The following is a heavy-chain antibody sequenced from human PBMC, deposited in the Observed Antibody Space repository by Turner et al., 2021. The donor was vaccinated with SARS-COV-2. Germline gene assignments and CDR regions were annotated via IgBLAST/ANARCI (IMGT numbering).Heavy chain of an antibody. CDR2: IYSSGST. Sequence: QLQLQESGPGLVKPSETLFLTWTVSGGSISSSSYYWGWIRQPPGKGREWIGSIYSSGSTYYNPSLKSRVTISVDTSKNQFSLKLSSVTAADTAVYYCASETRYYSGRGWFDPWGQGTLVTVSS. CDR1: GGSISSSSYY. J-gene: IGHJ5*02. V-gene: IGHV4-39*01. CDR3: ASETRYYSGRGWFDP. D-gene: IGHD3-10*02.